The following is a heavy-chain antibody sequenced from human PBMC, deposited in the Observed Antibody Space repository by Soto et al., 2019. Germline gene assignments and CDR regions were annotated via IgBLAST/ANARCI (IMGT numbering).Heavy chain of an antibody. J-gene: IGHJ4*02. Sequence: GASVKVSCKASGYTLTGYYMHWVRQAPGQGLEWMGWINPNSGGTNYAQKFQGWVTMTRDTSISTAYMELSRLRSDDTAVYYCARGSRVSYCSGGSCPKTYRPFDYWGQGTMVTVSS. D-gene: IGHD2-15*01. CDR2: INPNSGGT. V-gene: IGHV1-2*04. CDR3: ARGSRVSYCSGGSCPKTYRPFDY. CDR1: GYTLTGYY.